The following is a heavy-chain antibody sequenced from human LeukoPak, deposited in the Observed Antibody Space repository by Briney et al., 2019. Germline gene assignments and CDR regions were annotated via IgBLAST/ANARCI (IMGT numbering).Heavy chain of an antibody. CDR3: GRDRGWGAFDP. J-gene: IGHJ5*02. V-gene: IGHV3-23*01. D-gene: IGHD3-10*01. CDR2: ISPSGGTP. Sequence: GGSLRLSCAASGFTFDSYGINWVRQAPGKGLEWVSGISPSGGTPYYADSVKGRFTISRDNSKNTVSLQMNSLRVEDTALYYCGRDRGWGAFDPWGQGTPVTVSS. CDR1: GFTFDSYG.